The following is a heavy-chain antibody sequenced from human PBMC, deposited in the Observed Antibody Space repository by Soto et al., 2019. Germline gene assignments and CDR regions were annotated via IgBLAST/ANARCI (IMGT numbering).Heavy chain of an antibody. CDR3: ARFGAYCFDY. CDR1: GGSISGYY. V-gene: IGHV4-59*01. Sequence: SETLSLTCTVSGGSISGYYWSWIRQPPGKGLELIGYMYYSGNTNYNPSLRGRLTMSVDTSKNQFSLNLNSVTAADTAVYYCARFGAYCFDYWGQGTPVTVSS. J-gene: IGHJ4*02. CDR2: MYYSGNT. D-gene: IGHD3-10*01.